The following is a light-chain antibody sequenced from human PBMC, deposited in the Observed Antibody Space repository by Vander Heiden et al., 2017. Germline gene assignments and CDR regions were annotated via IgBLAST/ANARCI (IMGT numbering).Light chain of an antibody. CDR2: GAS. J-gene: IGKJ2*01. Sequence: EMGWAESAGTLSLSPGERATLSCRASQSVSSSYLAWYQQKPGQAPRLLIYGASSRATCIPDSFSGSGSVTDVKLTIRTMEPRVSPGYWCRQYGTEPQTLGQGTKLEIK. CDR1: QSVSSSY. V-gene: IGKV3-20*01. CDR3: RQYGTEPQT.